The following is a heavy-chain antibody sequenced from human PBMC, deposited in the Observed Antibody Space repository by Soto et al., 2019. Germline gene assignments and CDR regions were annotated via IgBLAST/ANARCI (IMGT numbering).Heavy chain of an antibody. CDR2: INPDGRGT. J-gene: IGHJ2*01. V-gene: IGHV3-74*01. D-gene: IGHD1-26*01. CDR3: ARVGQGAWYFDL. CDR1: GLPFSSSW. Sequence: EVQLVESGGGLVKPGGSLQLSCAASGLPFSSSWMPWVRQAPGRGVVWVSRINPDGRGTNYADSVKGRFTISRDNAKNTLYLQMNSLRPEDTAVYYCARVGQGAWYFDLWGRGTLVTVSS.